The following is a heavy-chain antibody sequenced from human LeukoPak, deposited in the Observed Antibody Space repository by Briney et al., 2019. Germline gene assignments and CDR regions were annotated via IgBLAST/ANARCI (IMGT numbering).Heavy chain of an antibody. CDR1: GYTFTSYY. V-gene: IGHV1-2*02. Sequence: ASVKVCCKSSGYTFTSYYMHWVRQAPGQGLEWMGWINPNSGGTNYAQKFQGRVTMTRDTSITTAYMELNGLRSDDTAVYYCAREGREFGPHKLAGFDYWGQGTLVTASS. D-gene: IGHD3-10*01. CDR2: INPNSGGT. CDR3: AREGREFGPHKLAGFDY. J-gene: IGHJ4*02.